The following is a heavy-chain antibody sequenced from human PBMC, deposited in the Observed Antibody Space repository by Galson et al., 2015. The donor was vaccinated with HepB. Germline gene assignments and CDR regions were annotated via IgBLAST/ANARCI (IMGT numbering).Heavy chain of an antibody. Sequence: QSGAEVKKPGESLRISCKGSGYSFTSYWISWVRQMPGKGLEWMGGIDPSDSYTNYSPSFQGHVTISADKSISTAYLQWSSLKASDTAMYYCARQLPARYGDYGMDVWGQGTTVTVSS. CDR2: IDPSDSYT. CDR1: GYSFTSYW. J-gene: IGHJ6*02. V-gene: IGHV5-10-1*01. CDR3: ARQLPARYGDYGMDV. D-gene: IGHD2-2*01.